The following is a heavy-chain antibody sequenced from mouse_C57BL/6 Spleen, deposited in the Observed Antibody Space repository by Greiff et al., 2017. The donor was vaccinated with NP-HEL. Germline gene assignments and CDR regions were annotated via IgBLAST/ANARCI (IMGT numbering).Heavy chain of an antibody. V-gene: IGHV1-82*01. CDR3: ARFLWLRGEYYFDY. D-gene: IGHD2-2*01. CDR1: GYAFSSSW. J-gene: IGHJ2*01. CDR2: IYPGDGDT. Sequence: QVQLQQSGPELVKPGASVKISCKASGYAFSSSWMNWVKQRPGKGLEWIGRIYPGDGDTNYNGKFKGKATLTADKSSSTAYMPLSSLTSEDAAVYFCARFLWLRGEYYFDYWGQGTTLTVSS.